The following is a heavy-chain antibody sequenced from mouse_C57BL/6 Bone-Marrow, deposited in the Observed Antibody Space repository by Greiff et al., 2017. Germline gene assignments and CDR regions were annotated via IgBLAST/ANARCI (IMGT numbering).Heavy chain of an antibody. J-gene: IGHJ2*01. V-gene: IGHV1-81*01. CDR2: IYPRSGNT. CDR1: GYTFTSYG. D-gene: IGHD2-3*01. CDR3: ARSPWLLRSDY. Sequence: VKLMESGAELARPGASVKLSCKASGYTFTSYGISWVKQRTGQGLEWIGEIYPRSGNTYYNEKFKGKATLTADESSSTAYMELRSLTSEDSAVYFCARSPWLLRSDYWGQGTTLTVSS.